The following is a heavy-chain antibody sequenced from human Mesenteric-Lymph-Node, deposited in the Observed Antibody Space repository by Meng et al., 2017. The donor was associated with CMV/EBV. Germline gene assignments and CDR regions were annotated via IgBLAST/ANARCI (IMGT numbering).Heavy chain of an antibody. Sequence: SGGSISSTHWWSWVRQPPGKGLEWIGDIYHTGKTYYNPSLKGRVTISVDKSKNQFSLNLKSMTAADAAVYYCARDRDQLTHSNCFDPWGQGTLVTVSS. J-gene: IGHJ5*02. CDR1: GGSISSTHW. CDR3: ARDRDQLTHSNCFDP. CDR2: IYHTGKT. D-gene: IGHD2-2*01. V-gene: IGHV4-4*02.